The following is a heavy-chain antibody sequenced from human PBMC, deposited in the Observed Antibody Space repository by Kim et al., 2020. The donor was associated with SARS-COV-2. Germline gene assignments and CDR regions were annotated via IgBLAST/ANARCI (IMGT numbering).Heavy chain of an antibody. CDR2: ISSSSSYT. J-gene: IGHJ5*02. Sequence: GGSLRLSCAASGFTFSDYYMSWIRQAPGKGLEWVSYISSSSSYTNYADSVKGRFTISRDNAKNSLYLQMNSLRAEDTAVYYCARVRYGKTGGPGAAATPELFDPWGQGTLVTVSS. V-gene: IGHV3-11*06. D-gene: IGHD6-13*01. CDR1: GFTFSDYY. CDR3: ARVRYGKTGGPGAAATPELFDP.